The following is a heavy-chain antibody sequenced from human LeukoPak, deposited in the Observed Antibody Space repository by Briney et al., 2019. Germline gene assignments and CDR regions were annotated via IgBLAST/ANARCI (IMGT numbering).Heavy chain of an antibody. CDR2: ISSSSSTI. CDR3: ARPGPATTNSYGMDV. Sequence: GGSLRLSCEASGFTFSYAFMNWVRQAPGKGLEWVSSISSSSSTIFYADSLKGRFTISRDNAKNSLYLQMNSLRAEDTAVYYCARPGPATTNSYGMDVWGQGTTVTVSS. J-gene: IGHJ6*02. D-gene: IGHD1-26*01. CDR1: GFTFSYAF. V-gene: IGHV3-21*01.